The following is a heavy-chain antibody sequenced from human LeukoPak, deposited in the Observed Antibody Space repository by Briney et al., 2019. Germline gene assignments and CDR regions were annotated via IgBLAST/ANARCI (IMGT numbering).Heavy chain of an antibody. CDR3: ARGGIVVVTTGDYYYMDV. CDR1: GGSISSGGYY. V-gene: IGHV4-30-2*01. D-gene: IGHD3-22*01. Sequence: KTSETLSLTCTVSGGSISSGGYYWSWIRQPPGKGLEWIGYIYHSGSTYYSPSLKSRVTISVDRSKNQFSLKLSSVTAADTAVYYCARGGIVVVTTGDYYYMDVWGKGTTVTVSS. CDR2: IYHSGST. J-gene: IGHJ6*03.